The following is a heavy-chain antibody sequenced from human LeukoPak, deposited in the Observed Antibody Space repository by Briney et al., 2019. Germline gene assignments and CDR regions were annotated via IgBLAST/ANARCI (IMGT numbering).Heavy chain of an antibody. CDR2: INHSGST. V-gene: IGHV4-34*01. J-gene: IGHJ4*02. Sequence: PSETLSLTFAVYDGTFSGYYWSWIRQPPGKGLDWIGEINHSGSTNYNPSLKSRLTISVDTSKNQFSLRLNSVTAADTAVYYCASLPLNSDSRAQLYYFDYWGQGTLVTVSS. CDR3: ASLPLNSDSRAQLYYFDY. D-gene: IGHD3-22*01. CDR1: DGTFSGYY.